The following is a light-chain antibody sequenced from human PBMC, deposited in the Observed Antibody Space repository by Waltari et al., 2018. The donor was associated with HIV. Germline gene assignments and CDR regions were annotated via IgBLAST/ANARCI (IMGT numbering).Light chain of an antibody. CDR1: TPNLGRNP. CDR3: AAWDDSLKGGA. Sequence: QPLLAQPPSASGTPGPRVTISCSRPTPNLGRNPVSWYQQPPGTAPKLRIYRNKQRPSGVPDRFSGSTSGTSGSLVISGLQSEDEADYYCAAWDDSLKGGAFGPGTKVTVL. V-gene: IGLV1-44*01. J-gene: IGLJ1*01. CDR2: RNK.